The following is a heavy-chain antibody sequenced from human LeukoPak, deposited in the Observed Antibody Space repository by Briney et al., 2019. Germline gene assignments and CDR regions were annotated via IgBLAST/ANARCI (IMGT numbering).Heavy chain of an antibody. CDR3: ARVDYYDSSVFDY. CDR1: GGSISSYY. D-gene: IGHD3-22*01. V-gene: IGHV4-59*01. J-gene: IGHJ4*02. CDR2: IYYSGST. Sequence: SETLSLTCTVSGGSISSYYWSWIRQPPGKGLEWIGYIYYSGSTNYNPSLKSRVTISVDTSKNQFSLILNFVTAADTAVYYCARVDYYDSSVFDYWGQGTLVTVSS.